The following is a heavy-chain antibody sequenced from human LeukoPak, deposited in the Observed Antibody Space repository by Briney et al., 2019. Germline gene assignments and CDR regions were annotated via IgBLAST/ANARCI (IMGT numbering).Heavy chain of an antibody. CDR2: ISASGGST. CDR3: AKGLRGLRNRIMGDTFDL. J-gene: IGHJ3*01. V-gene: IGHV3-23*01. CDR1: GFTFSSYA. D-gene: IGHD1-14*01. Sequence: GGSLRLSCAASGFTFSSYALNWGRQAPGKGLEWVSAISASGGSTYYADSVKGRFIISRDSSRNTLYLQMNSLRADDTAVYYCAKGLRGLRNRIMGDTFDLWGQGTMVAVSS.